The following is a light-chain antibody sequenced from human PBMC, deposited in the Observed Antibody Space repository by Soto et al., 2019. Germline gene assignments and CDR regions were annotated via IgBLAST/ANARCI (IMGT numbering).Light chain of an antibody. CDR2: GAS. J-gene: IGKJ4*01. V-gene: IGKV3-15*01. CDR3: QQYNNWPPIT. CDR1: QSVSIN. Sequence: EIVMTQSPATLTVSPGERATLSCRASQSVSINLAWYQQKPGQAPRLLIYGASTRATSIPARFSGSGSGTEFTLTISSLQSEDLAVYYCQQYNNWPPITFGGGTKVEIK.